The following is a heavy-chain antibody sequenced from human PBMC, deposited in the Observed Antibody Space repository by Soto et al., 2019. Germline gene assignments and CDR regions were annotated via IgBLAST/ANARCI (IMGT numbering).Heavy chain of an antibody. CDR2: ISSSSSYI. D-gene: IGHD1-26*01. J-gene: IGHJ5*02. CDR1: GFTFSSYS. Sequence: EVQLVESGGGLVKPGGSLRLSCAASGFTFSSYSMNWVRQAPGKGLEWVSSISSSSSYIYYADSVKGRFTISRDNAKNPLYLQMNSLRAEDTAVYYCARERWVPGWFDPWGQGTLVTVSS. CDR3: ARERWVPGWFDP. V-gene: IGHV3-21*01.